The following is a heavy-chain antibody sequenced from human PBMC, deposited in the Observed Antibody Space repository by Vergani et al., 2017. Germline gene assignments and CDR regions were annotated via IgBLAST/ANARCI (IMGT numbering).Heavy chain of an antibody. V-gene: IGHV1-2*02. J-gene: IGHJ3*02. Sequence: QVHLLQSGAEVKKPGASVRVSCRASGYSFTAYYIHWVRQTPGQGLQWMGWIRPDSVATKYAQNFQDRVTMTRDTSIRAAYMDLNGLTSDDTAVYYCARCRYLGDDGYDGLDIWGQGSVVTVSS. D-gene: IGHD3-16*02. CDR2: IRPDSVAT. CDR3: ARCRYLGDDGYDGLDI. CDR1: GYSFTAYY.